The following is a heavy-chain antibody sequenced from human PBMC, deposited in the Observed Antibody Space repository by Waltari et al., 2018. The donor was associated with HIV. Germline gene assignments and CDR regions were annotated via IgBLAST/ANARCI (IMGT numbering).Heavy chain of an antibody. V-gene: IGHV4-4*02. CDR3: ARVRYGVYAIKGPNWFDP. CDR1: GGSISSSNW. CDR2: IYHSGST. J-gene: IGHJ5*02. D-gene: IGHD2-8*01. Sequence: QVQLQESGPGLVKPSGTLSLTCAVSGGSISSSNWWSWVRQPPGKGLEWIGEIYHSGSTTYNPSLSGRVTISVDKSKNQFSLKLSSVTAADTAVYYCARVRYGVYAIKGPNWFDPWGQGTLVTVSS.